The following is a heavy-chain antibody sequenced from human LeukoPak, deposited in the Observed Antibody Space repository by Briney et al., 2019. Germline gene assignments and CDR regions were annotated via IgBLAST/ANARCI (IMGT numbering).Heavy chain of an antibody. J-gene: IGHJ4*02. D-gene: IGHD1-26*01. CDR1: GFTFTSYS. CDR2: ISGGGGST. Sequence: GGSLRLSCAASGFTFTSYSMNWVRQAPGKGLEWVSTISGGGGSTYYADSVKGRFTISRDNSKNTLYLQVNSLRAEDTAVYYCAKGGKWDVAPFDYWGQGTLVTVSS. CDR3: AKGGKWDVAPFDY. V-gene: IGHV3-23*01.